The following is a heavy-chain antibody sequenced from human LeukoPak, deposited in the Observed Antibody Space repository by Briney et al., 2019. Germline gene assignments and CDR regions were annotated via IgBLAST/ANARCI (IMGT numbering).Heavy chain of an antibody. Sequence: SETLSLTCTVSGGSISSSSYYWGWIRQPPGKGLEWIRSIYYSGSTYYNPSLKSRVTISVDTSKNQFSLKLSSVTAADTAVYYCARLGVRGNYGMDVWGQGTTVTVSS. V-gene: IGHV4-39*01. CDR1: GGSISSSSYY. D-gene: IGHD3-10*01. CDR3: ARLGVRGNYGMDV. J-gene: IGHJ6*02. CDR2: IYYSGST.